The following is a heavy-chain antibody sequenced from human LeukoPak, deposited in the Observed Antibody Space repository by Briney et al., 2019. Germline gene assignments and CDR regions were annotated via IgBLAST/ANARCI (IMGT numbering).Heavy chain of an antibody. Sequence: SVRVSCKASGGTFSSYAISWVRQAPGQGLEWMGRIIPIFGTANYAQKFQGRVTITTDESTSTAYMELSSLRSEDTAVYYCARDHHWTEIAVAGTYLDYWGQGTLVTVSS. CDR3: ARDHHWTEIAVAGTYLDY. V-gene: IGHV1-69*05. CDR1: GGTFSSYA. D-gene: IGHD6-19*01. CDR2: IIPIFGTA. J-gene: IGHJ4*02.